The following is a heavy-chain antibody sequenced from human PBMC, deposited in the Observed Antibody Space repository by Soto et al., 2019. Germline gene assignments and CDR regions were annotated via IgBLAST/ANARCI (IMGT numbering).Heavy chain of an antibody. Sequence: EAQLLESGGGLVQPGGSLRLPCAASGFNFNIFAMSWVRQAPGKGLEWVSGIGGGDTHYADSVKGRFIISRDNSKSTVSLQMNSLTADDTAVYFCAKDRQDHNAVWDPFDIWGQGTLVTVSS. D-gene: IGHD1-26*01. CDR3: AKDRQDHNAVWDPFDI. CDR1: GFNFNIFA. V-gene: IGHV3-23*01. CDR2: IGGGDT. J-gene: IGHJ3*02.